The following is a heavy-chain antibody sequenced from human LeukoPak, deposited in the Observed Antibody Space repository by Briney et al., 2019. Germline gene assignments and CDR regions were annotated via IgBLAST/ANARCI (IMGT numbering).Heavy chain of an antibody. Sequence: GESLKISCKGSGYSFASYWIGWVRQMPGKGLEWMGIIYPGDSDTTYSPSFQGQVTISADKSISTACLQWSSLKASDTAMYYCASSYYYGSGSYYKDYYCFGMDVWGQGTTVTVSS. D-gene: IGHD3-10*01. J-gene: IGHJ6*02. CDR1: GYSFASYW. V-gene: IGHV5-51*01. CDR3: ASSYYYGSGSYYKDYYCFGMDV. CDR2: IYPGDSDT.